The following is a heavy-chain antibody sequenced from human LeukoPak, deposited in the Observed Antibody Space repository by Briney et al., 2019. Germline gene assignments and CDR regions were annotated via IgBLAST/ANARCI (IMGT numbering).Heavy chain of an antibody. CDR3: AKGSGDYYDSSEYYFDY. D-gene: IGHD3-22*01. CDR1: GFTFSSYG. Sequence: GGSLRLSCAASGFTFSSYGMHWVRQAPGKGLEWVAVISYDGSNKYYADSVKGRFTISRDNSKNTLYLQMNSLRAEDTAVYYCAKGSGDYYDSSEYYFDYWGQGTLVTVSS. J-gene: IGHJ4*02. CDR2: ISYDGSNK. V-gene: IGHV3-30*18.